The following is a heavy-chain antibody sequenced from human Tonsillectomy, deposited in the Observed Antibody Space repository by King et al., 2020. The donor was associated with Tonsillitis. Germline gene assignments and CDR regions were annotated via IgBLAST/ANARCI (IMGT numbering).Heavy chain of an antibody. Sequence: VQLQESGPGLVKPSETLSLTCTVSGGSISNYYWNWIRQSPGKGLEWIGYIFYGGSSNYNPSLQSRVTMSIDTSKNQFSLNLSSVTAADTAVYYCARLSQGGTMAAAVKYWGRGTLVTVSS. J-gene: IGHJ4*02. CDR1: GGSISNYY. CDR2: IFYGGSS. V-gene: IGHV4-59*08. D-gene: IGHD1-1*01. CDR3: ARLSQGGTMAAAVKY.